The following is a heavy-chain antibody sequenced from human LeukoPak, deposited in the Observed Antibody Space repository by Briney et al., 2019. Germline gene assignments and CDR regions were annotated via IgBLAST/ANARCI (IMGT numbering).Heavy chain of an antibody. D-gene: IGHD1-26*01. CDR3: ARGLIVGATEHFDL. CDR1: GFTFGSYW. Sequence: GSLRLSCAASGFTFGSYWMHWVRQAPGKGLVWVSRINTDGSSTSYADSVKGRFTISRDNAKNSLYLQMTSLRAEDTAVYYCARGLIVGATEHFDLWGRGTLVTVSS. V-gene: IGHV3-74*01. J-gene: IGHJ2*01. CDR2: INTDGSST.